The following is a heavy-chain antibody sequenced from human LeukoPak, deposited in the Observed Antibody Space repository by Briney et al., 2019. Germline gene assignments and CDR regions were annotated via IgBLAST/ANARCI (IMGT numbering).Heavy chain of an antibody. CDR2: ISNSGDSI. Sequence: PGGSLRLSCAASGFTFSSYEMNWLRQAPGKGPEWVSYISNSGDSIYYADSVKGRFTISRDNAKNLLYLQMNSLRADDTAVYYCARDPSLALAGTPFDYCGQGTRVTVFS. CDR1: GFTFSSYE. V-gene: IGHV3-48*03. CDR3: ARDPSLALAGTPFDY. J-gene: IGHJ4*02. D-gene: IGHD6-19*01.